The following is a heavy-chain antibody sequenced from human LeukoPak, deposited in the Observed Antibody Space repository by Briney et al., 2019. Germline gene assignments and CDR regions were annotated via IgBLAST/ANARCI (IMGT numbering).Heavy chain of an antibody. CDR1: GFTFSNYW. J-gene: IGHJ4*02. V-gene: IGHV3-7*03. CDR2: IKQDGSEK. Sequence: GGSLRLSCAAPGFTFSNYWMHWVRQAPGKGLEWVANIKQDGSEKYYVDSVKGRFTISRDNAKNSLYLQMNSLRAEDTAVYYCARVVDYWGQGTLVTVSS. CDR3: ARVVDY.